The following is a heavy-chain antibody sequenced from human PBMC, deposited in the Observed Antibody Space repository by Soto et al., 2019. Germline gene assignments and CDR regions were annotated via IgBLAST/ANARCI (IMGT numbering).Heavy chain of an antibody. CDR2: IYPGDSDT. V-gene: IGHV5-51*01. CDR1: GYSFTSYW. CDR3: ARQDCSGGSCYTHNYYYYYMDV. D-gene: IGHD2-15*01. J-gene: IGHJ6*03. Sequence: GESLKISCKGSGYSFTSYWIGWVRQMPGKGLEWMGIIYPGDSDTRYSPSFQGQVTISADKSISTAYLQWSSLKASDTAMYYCARQDCSGGSCYTHNYYYYYMDVWGKGTTVTVSS.